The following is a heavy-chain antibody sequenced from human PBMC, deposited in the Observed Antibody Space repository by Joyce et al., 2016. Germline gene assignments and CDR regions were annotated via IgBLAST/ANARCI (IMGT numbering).Heavy chain of an antibody. V-gene: IGHV3-74*01. Sequence: EVQLVESGGGLVQPGGSLRLSCAASGFTFSTYWMNWVRQAPGKGLVWVSQINSDGGMTTYADSVKGRFTISRDNAKNTLYLQMNSLRAEDTAVYYCARDPYHFAPGDAFDLWGQGTMVTVSS. CDR3: ARDPYHFAPGDAFDL. J-gene: IGHJ3*01. CDR1: GFTFSTYW. D-gene: IGHD3/OR15-3a*01. CDR2: INSDGGMT.